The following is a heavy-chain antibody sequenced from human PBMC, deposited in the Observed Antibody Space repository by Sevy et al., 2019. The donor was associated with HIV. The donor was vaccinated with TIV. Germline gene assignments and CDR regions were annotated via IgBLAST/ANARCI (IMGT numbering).Heavy chain of an antibody. V-gene: IGHV3-30*18. Sequence: GGSLRLSCAASGFTFSTHVMHWVRQAPGKGLEWVAEISYHGRNKFYGDSVEGRFTISRDNSKKTLYLQMNSLRIEDTAMYYCAKDFTGYNGMDVWGQGTMVTVS. D-gene: IGHD3-9*01. CDR1: GFTFSTHV. J-gene: IGHJ6*02. CDR2: ISYHGRNK. CDR3: AKDFTGYNGMDV.